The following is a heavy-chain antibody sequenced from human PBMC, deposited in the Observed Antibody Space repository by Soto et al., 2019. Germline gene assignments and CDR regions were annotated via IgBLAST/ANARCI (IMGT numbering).Heavy chain of an antibody. V-gene: IGHV3-23*01. CDR1: GFTFSSYA. J-gene: IGHJ5*02. D-gene: IGHD3-10*01. CDR2: ISGSGGGT. Sequence: EVQLLESGGGLVQPGGSLRLSCAASGFTFSSYAMSWVRQAPGKGLEWVSAISGSGGGTYYADSVKGRFTISRDNSKNTLYLQMNSLRAEDTAVYYCARASDWFGNNWFDPWGQGTLVTVSS. CDR3: ARASDWFGNNWFDP.